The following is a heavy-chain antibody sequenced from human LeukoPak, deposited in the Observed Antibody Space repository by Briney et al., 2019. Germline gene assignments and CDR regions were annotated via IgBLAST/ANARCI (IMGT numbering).Heavy chain of an antibody. CDR3: ARDYCSGDGCYYGDYYYMDV. CDR2: ITSRSSFI. CDR1: GFTVSSNY. Sequence: PGGSLRLSCAASGFTVSSNYMSWVRQAPGKGLEWVSSITSRSSFIYYADSVKGRFTISRDNAKNSLYLQMNSLRAEDTAVYYCARDYCSGDGCYYGDYYYMDVWGKGTTVTVSS. V-gene: IGHV3-21*01. J-gene: IGHJ6*03. D-gene: IGHD2-15*01.